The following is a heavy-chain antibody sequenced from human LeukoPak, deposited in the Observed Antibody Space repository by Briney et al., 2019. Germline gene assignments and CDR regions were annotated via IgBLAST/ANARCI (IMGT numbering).Heavy chain of an antibody. CDR1: GFTFSSYS. Sequence: PGGSLRLSCAASGFTFSSYSMNWVRQAPGKGLEWVSSISSSSSYIYYADSVKGRFTISRDNAKNSLYLQMNSLRAEDTAVYYRARVAYYDILTGYYGGYFDYWGQGTLVTVSS. J-gene: IGHJ4*02. CDR3: ARVAYYDILTGYYGGYFDY. D-gene: IGHD3-9*01. CDR2: ISSSSSYI. V-gene: IGHV3-21*01.